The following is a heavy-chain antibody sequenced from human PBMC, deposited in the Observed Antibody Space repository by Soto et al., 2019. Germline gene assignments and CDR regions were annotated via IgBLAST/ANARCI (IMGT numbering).Heavy chain of an antibody. J-gene: IGHJ4*02. Sequence: GGSLTLSCAASGFNFSSYSMNWVRQAPGKGLEWVSSISSSSSYIYAASVKGRFTTSRDESKNSVYLQMNSLKTEDTAVYYCVRATYFSDSSGYTRCFDYWGQGTLVTVSS. CDR3: VRATYFSDSSGYTRCFDY. CDR1: GFNFSSYS. D-gene: IGHD3-22*01. CDR2: ISSSSSYI. V-gene: IGHV3-21*04.